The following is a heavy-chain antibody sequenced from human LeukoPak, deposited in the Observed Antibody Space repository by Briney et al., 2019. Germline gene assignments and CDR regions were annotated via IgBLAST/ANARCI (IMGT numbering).Heavy chain of an antibody. CDR3: ARGHVTVSAHDDAFDI. CDR1: GFTVSSNY. V-gene: IGHV3-53*01. Sequence: LSGGSLRLSCAASGFTVSSNYMSWVRQAPGKGLEWVSIIYSSGSTYYADSVKGRFTISRDNAKNSLYLQMNSLRAEDTAVYYCARGHVTVSAHDDAFDIWGQGTMVTVSS. CDR2: IYSSGST. J-gene: IGHJ3*02. D-gene: IGHD5/OR15-5a*01.